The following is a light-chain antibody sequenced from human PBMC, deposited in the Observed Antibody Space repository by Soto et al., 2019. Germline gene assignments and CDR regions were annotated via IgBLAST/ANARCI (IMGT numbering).Light chain of an antibody. CDR2: GAS. Sequence: EIVLTQSPGTLSLSPGERATLSCRASQSVSSSYLAWYQQKPGQAPRLLIYGASSRATGITDRFSGSGSGIDFTLTISRLEPEDFAVYYWQQYGSSPLTFGGGTKVEIK. CDR3: QQYGSSPLT. V-gene: IGKV3-20*01. CDR1: QSVSSSY. J-gene: IGKJ4*01.